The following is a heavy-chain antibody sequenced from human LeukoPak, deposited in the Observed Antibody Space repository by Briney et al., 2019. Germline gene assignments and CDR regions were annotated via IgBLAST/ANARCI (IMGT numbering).Heavy chain of an antibody. Sequence: GGSLRLSCAASGFTFSSYGMHWVRQAPGKGLEWVAVIWYDGSNKYYADSVKGRFTISRDNSKNTLYLQMNSLRAEDTAVYYCARDFGAVGDYGADYWGKGTLVTVSS. D-gene: IGHD4-17*01. V-gene: IGHV3-33*01. CDR1: GFTFSSYG. CDR2: IWYDGSNK. J-gene: IGHJ4*02. CDR3: ARDFGAVGDYGADY.